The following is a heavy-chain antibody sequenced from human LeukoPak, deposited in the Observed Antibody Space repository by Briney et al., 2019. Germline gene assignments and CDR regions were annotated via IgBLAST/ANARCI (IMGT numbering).Heavy chain of an antibody. CDR1: GGTFSSYA. Sequence: SVTVSCKASGGTFSSYAISWVRQAPGQGLEWMGGIIPIFGTANYAQKFQGRVTITADESTSTAYMELSSLRSEDTAVYYCARDYPNTPHYYYYGMDVWGQGTTVTVSS. J-gene: IGHJ6*02. D-gene: IGHD1-14*01. CDR2: IIPIFGTA. CDR3: ARDYPNTPHYYYYGMDV. V-gene: IGHV1-69*13.